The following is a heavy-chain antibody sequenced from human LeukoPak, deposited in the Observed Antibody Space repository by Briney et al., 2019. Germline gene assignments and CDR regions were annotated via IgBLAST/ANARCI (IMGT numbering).Heavy chain of an antibody. V-gene: IGHV4-31*03. D-gene: IGHD1-26*01. CDR3: ARAGRIFDP. CDR2: IYYSGST. J-gene: IGHJ5*02. Sequence: SQTLSLTCTVSGVSISSGGYYWRWLRQHPGKGLEWIGYIYYSGSTYYNPSLKSRVTISVDTSKNQFSLKLSSVTAADTAVYYCARAGRIFDPWGQGTLVTVSS. CDR1: GVSISSGGYY.